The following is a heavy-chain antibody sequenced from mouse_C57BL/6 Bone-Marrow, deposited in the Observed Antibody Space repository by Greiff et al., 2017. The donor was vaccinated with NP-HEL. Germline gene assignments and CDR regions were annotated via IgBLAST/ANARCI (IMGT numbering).Heavy chain of an antibody. Sequence: EVQGVESGGGLVKPGGSLKLSCAASGFTFSSYAMSWVRQTPEKRLEWVATISDGGSYTYYPDNVTGRFTISRDNAKNNLYLQMSHLKSEDTAMYYCARDPGNFTAFYAMDYWGQGTSVTVSS. CDR3: ARDPGNFTAFYAMDY. D-gene: IGHD2-1*01. V-gene: IGHV5-4*01. CDR2: ISDGGSYT. CDR1: GFTFSSYA. J-gene: IGHJ4*01.